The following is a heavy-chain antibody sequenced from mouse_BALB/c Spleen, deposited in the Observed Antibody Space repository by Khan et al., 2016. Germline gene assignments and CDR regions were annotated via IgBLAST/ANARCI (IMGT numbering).Heavy chain of an antibody. CDR1: GFTFNTYA. CDR2: IRSKSNKYAT. V-gene: IGHV10-1*02. J-gene: IGHJ3*01. Sequence: EVQLVESGGGLVQPKGSLKISCAASGFTFNTYAMNWVRQAPGKGLEWLGRIRSKSNKYATYYDDSMKDRFTISRDDSNSMLYMEMNNLKTEDTAMYYCVRHPFVYWGQGTLVTVSA. CDR3: VRHPFVY.